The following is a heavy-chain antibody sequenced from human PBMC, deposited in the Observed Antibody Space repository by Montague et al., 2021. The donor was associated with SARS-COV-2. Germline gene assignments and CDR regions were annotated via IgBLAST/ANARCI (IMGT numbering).Heavy chain of an antibody. CDR2: VRQSGST. CDR1: GYSVNSGYY. Sequence: SETLSLTCSVSGYSVNSGYYWAWIRQPPGKGLEWIGSVRQSGSTYFTPSLASRVSMSVDTSKNQYSLTLTSVTAADKALWYCARVGVYGGRIYYYFYGLEDWGQGTAVTVSS. CDR3: ARVGVYGGRIYYYFYGLED. V-gene: IGHV4-38-2*02. D-gene: IGHD5-12*01. J-gene: IGHJ6*02.